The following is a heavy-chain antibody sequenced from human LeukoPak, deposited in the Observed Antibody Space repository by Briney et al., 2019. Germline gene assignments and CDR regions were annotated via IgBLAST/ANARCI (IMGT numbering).Heavy chain of an antibody. CDR2: ISYDGSNK. J-gene: IGHJ3*02. D-gene: IGHD6-19*01. V-gene: IGHV3-30*18. CDR1: GFTFSSYG. CDR3: AKVLRRSSGWQEGAFDI. Sequence: GTSLRLSCAASGFTFSSYGMHWVRQAPGKGLEWVAVISYDGSNKYYADFVKGRFTISRDNSENTLYLQMNSLRAEDTAVYYCAKVLRRSSGWQEGAFDIWGQGTMVTVSS.